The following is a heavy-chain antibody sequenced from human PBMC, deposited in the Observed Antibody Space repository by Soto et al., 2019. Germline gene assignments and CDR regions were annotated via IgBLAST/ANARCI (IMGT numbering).Heavy chain of an antibody. CDR3: ARASNKRGRSYGPDY. Sequence: QVQLQQWGAGLLKPSETLSLTCAVYGGSFSGYYWSWIRQPPGKGLEWIGEINQSGSTNYNPSLKSRVTISVDPSKNQFSLKLSSVTAADTAVYYCARASNKRGRSYGPDYWGQGTLVTVSS. CDR1: GGSFSGYY. D-gene: IGHD5-18*01. CDR2: INQSGST. V-gene: IGHV4-34*01. J-gene: IGHJ4*02.